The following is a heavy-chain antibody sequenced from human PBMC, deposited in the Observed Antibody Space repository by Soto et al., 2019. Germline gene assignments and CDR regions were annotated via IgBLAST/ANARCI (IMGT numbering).Heavy chain of an antibody. CDR1: GFTFSSYS. V-gene: IGHV3-21*01. D-gene: IGHD3-22*01. CDR2: ISSSSSYI. Sequence: EVQLVESGGGLVNPGGSLRLSCAASGFTFSSYSMNWVRQAPGKGLEWVSCISSSSSYIYYADSVKGRFTISRDNAKNSLYLQMNSLSAEDTAVYYCARDRHYYDSSGDPKPFDYWGQGTLFTVSS. J-gene: IGHJ4*02. CDR3: ARDRHYYDSSGDPKPFDY.